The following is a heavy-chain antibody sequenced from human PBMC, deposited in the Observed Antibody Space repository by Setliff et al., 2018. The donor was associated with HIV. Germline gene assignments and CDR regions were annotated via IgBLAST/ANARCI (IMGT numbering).Heavy chain of an antibody. Sequence: PGGSLRLSCAASGFTFSSYSMNWVRQAPGKGLEWVSSISSSGAYIYYPDSVKGRFTTSRDNVKNTLYLQMTSPRGEDTAVYYCARDPYWLEGYFDFWGQGTLVTVSS. D-gene: IGHD3-3*01. CDR1: GFTFSSYS. CDR3: ARDPYWLEGYFDF. CDR2: ISSSGAYI. J-gene: IGHJ4*02. V-gene: IGHV3-21*01.